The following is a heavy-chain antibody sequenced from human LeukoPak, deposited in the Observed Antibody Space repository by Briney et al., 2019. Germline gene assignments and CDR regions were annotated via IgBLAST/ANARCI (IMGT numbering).Heavy chain of an antibody. CDR3: ARAPYYYDSSGYYLALGY. J-gene: IGHJ4*02. CDR2: IIPILGIA. D-gene: IGHD3-22*01. Sequence: SVKVSCKASGGTFSSYAISWVRQAPGQGLEWMGRIIPILGIANYAQKFQGRVTITADKSTSTAYMELSSLRSEDTAVYYCARAPYYYDSSGYYLALGYWGQGTLVTVSS. V-gene: IGHV1-69*04. CDR1: GGTFSSYA.